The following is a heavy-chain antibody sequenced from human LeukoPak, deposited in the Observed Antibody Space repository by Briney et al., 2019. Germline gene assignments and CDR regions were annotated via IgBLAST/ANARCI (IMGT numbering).Heavy chain of an antibody. D-gene: IGHD3-16*01. Sequence: SVKVSCKASGGTFSSYAISWVRQAPGQGLEWMGGIIPIFGTANYAQKFQGRVTITADESTSTAYMELSSLRSEDTAVYYCARNLGLGDNLNCDAFDIWGQGKKVNVP. CDR2: IIPIFGTA. CDR1: GGTFSSYA. J-gene: IGHJ3*02. V-gene: IGHV1-69*01. CDR3: ARNLGLGDNLNCDAFDI.